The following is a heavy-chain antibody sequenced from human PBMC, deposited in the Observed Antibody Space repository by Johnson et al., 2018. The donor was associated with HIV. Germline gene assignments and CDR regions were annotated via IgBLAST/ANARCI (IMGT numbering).Heavy chain of an antibody. CDR2: IYSGGDT. Sequence: VQLVESGGGVVRPGGSLRLSCAASGFTFDDNGMSWVRQAPGKGLEWVSVIYSGGDTFYADSVKGRFSVSRDNAKNSLYLQMNSLRAEDTAVYYCARVDGSGSLGAFDIWGQGTMVTVSS. CDR1: GFTFDDNG. D-gene: IGHD3-10*01. J-gene: IGHJ3*02. CDR3: ARVDGSGSLGAFDI. V-gene: IGHV3-20*04.